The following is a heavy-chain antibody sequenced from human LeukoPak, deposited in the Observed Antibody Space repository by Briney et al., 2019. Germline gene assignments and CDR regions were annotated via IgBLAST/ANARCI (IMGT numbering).Heavy chain of an antibody. CDR3: ASTFPYCSSGTCAL. V-gene: IGHV3-11*04. CDR1: GFTFSDSY. CDR2: ISSSGSTI. Sequence: GGSLRLSCAASGFTFSDSYMSWIRQAPGKGLEYISYISSSGSTIYYADSVKGRFSISRDNAKNSLFLQMRSLRAEDTAMYYCASTFPYCSSGTCALGGQGTLVTVSP. D-gene: IGHD2-15*01. J-gene: IGHJ4*02.